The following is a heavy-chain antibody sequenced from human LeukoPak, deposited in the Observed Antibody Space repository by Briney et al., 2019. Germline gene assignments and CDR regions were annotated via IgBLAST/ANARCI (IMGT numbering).Heavy chain of an antibody. Sequence: GGSLRLSCAASGFTLSSYSMNWVRQAPGKGLEWVSYINSRSSSIDYAGSVKGRFTISRDNAKNSLYLQMSSLRAEDTAVYYCAREDYYDSSGYYNRLYYYYYGMDVWGQGTTVTVSS. CDR2: INSRSSSI. D-gene: IGHD3-22*01. V-gene: IGHV3-48*04. CDR1: GFTLSSYS. J-gene: IGHJ6*02. CDR3: AREDYYDSSGYYNRLYYYYYGMDV.